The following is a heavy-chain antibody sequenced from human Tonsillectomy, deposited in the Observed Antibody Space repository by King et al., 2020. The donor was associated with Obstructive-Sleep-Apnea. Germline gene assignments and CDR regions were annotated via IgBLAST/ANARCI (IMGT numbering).Heavy chain of an antibody. CDR1: GFTFSTYS. CDR2: ISSSSSTI. CDR3: ASLVVVDVTVFDY. Sequence: VQLVESGGGLVQPGGSLRLSCAASGFTFSTYSMNWVRQAPGKGLEWVSYISSSSSTIYYADSVKGRFTISRDNAKNSLYLQMNSLRAEDTAVYYCASLVVVDVTVFDYWGQGTLVTVSS. V-gene: IGHV3-48*04. D-gene: IGHD2-15*01. J-gene: IGHJ4*02.